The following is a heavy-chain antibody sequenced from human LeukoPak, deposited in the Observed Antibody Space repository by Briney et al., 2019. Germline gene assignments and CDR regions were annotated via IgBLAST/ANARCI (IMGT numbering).Heavy chain of an antibody. CDR1: GYSFTSYW. Sequence: GESLKISCKGSGYSFTSYWIGWVRQMPGKGLEWMGIIYPGDSDTRYSPSFQGQVTISADKSISTAYLQWSSLKASDTAMYYCARLPDIVVVPAAPFDYWGQGTLVTVSS. CDR3: ARLPDIVVVPAAPFDY. CDR2: IYPGDSDT. J-gene: IGHJ4*02. D-gene: IGHD2-2*01. V-gene: IGHV5-51*01.